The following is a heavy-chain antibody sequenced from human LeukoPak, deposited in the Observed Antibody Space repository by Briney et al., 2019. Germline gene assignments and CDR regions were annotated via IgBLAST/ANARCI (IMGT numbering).Heavy chain of an antibody. CDR1: GFTVSSNY. V-gene: IGHV3-53*01. J-gene: IGHJ4*02. Sequence: PGGSLRLSCAASGFTVSSNYMSWVRQAPGKGLEWVSVIYSGGSTYYADSVKGRFTISRDNSKNTLYLQINSLRAEDTAVYYCAKGESQLWSTPFYWGQGTLVTVSS. CDR3: AKGESQLWSTPFY. D-gene: IGHD3-10*01. CDR2: IYSGGST.